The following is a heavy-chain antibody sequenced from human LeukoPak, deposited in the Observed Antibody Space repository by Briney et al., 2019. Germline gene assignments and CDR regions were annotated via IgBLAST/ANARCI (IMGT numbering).Heavy chain of an antibody. CDR1: GGSISSSSYY. V-gene: IGHV4-39*07. Sequence: SETLSLTCTVSGGSISSSSYYWGWIRQPPGKGLEWIGSIYYSGSTYYNPSLKSRVTISVDTSRNQFSLKLSSVTAADTAVYYCARAPRATMVRGVPFDSWGQGTLVTVSS. CDR2: IYYSGST. J-gene: IGHJ4*02. D-gene: IGHD3-10*01. CDR3: ARAPRATMVRGVPFDS.